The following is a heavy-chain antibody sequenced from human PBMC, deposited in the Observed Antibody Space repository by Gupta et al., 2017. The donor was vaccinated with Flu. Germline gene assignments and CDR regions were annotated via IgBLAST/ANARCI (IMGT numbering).Heavy chain of an antibody. CDR2: VYDHGSA. V-gene: IGHV4-39*01. J-gene: IGHJ4*02. Sequence: GWVRQPPGKGLEWIGSVYDHGSAYYNPSLRSRVSISVDTSKNQFSLKLTSVTAADMAVYYCTLLSSSLPLNYWGQGTLVTVPS. CDR3: TLLSSSLPLNY.